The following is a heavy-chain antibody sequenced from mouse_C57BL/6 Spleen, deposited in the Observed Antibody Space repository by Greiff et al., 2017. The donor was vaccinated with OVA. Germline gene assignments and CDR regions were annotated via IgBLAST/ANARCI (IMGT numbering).Heavy chain of an antibody. CDR1: GYTFTDYE. Sequence: QVQLQQSGAELVRPGASVTLSCKASGYTFTDYEMHWVKQTPVHGLEWIGAIDPETGGTAYNQKFKGKAILTADKSSSTAYMELRSLTSEDSAVYYCTRSNYYGSSSYAMDYWGQGTSVTVSS. D-gene: IGHD1-1*01. V-gene: IGHV1-15*01. CDR3: TRSNYYGSSSYAMDY. J-gene: IGHJ4*01. CDR2: IDPETGGT.